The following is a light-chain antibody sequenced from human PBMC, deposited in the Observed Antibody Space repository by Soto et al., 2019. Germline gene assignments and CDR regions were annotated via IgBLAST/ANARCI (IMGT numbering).Light chain of an antibody. CDR2: VAS. Sequence: DIQMTQSPFSLSASVGDRIIITCRASQNINTYLNWYQQKPGKAPNLLIYVASSLQSGVPPRFSGSGSGTDFTLTISSLQPEDFATYYCQQSSTIPLTFGQGTRLEIK. CDR3: QQSSTIPLT. V-gene: IGKV1-39*01. J-gene: IGKJ5*01. CDR1: QNINTY.